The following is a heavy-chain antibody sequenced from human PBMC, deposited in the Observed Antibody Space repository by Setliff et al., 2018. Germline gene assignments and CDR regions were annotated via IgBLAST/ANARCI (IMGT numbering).Heavy chain of an antibody. Sequence: ASVKVSCKASGYSFTDYYMHWVRQVPGRGLEWMGWINPKSGGTRYAQKFQGRVTMTRDVSINTAFMHLSSLKSDDMAVYYCAREPYDYIWGSYRSPYFDHWGQGALVTVSS. CDR2: INPKSGGT. CDR1: GYSFTDYY. V-gene: IGHV1-2*02. J-gene: IGHJ4*02. D-gene: IGHD3-16*02. CDR3: AREPYDYIWGSYRSPYFDH.